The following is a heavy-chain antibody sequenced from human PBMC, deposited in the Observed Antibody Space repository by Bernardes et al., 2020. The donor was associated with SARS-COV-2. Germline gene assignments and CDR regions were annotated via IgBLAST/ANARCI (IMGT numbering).Heavy chain of an antibody. D-gene: IGHD3-10*01. CDR1: GGSIGSYY. Sequence: SETLSLTCTVSGGSIGSYYWAWIRQPPGKGLEWICFIYYSGSTNYNPSLKSQVTISVDMSQNQFPLNLSSVTPADTAVYYCARDLSHLVRRGFSLWGPGTLVTVAS. V-gene: IGHV4-59*01. CDR2: IYYSGST. CDR3: ARDLSHLVRRGFSL. J-gene: IGHJ2*01.